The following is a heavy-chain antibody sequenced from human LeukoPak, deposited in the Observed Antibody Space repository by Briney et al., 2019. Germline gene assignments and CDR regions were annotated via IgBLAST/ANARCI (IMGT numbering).Heavy chain of an antibody. CDR1: GFIFDDYA. D-gene: IGHD3-22*01. V-gene: IGHV3-9*01. Sequence: PGGSLRLSCAASGFIFDDYAMHWVRQVPGKGLEWVSGISWNSGTIGYADSLKGRFTTSRDNAKNSLYLQMNSLRTEDTALYYCAKDMKGFYASSGYFDYWGPGTLLTVSS. CDR2: ISWNSGTI. CDR3: AKDMKGFYASSGYFDY. J-gene: IGHJ4*02.